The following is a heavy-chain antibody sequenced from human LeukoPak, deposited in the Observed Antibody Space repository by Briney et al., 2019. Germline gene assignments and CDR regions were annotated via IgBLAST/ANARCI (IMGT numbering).Heavy chain of an antibody. D-gene: IGHD2-8*01. J-gene: IGHJ4*02. CDR3: AKCIVLMVYASSFDY. CDR1: GFTFSSYA. Sequence: GGSLRLSCAASGFTFSSYAMSWVRQAPGKGLEWVSAISGSGGSTYYADSVKGRFTISRDNSKNTLYLQMNSLRAEDTAVYYCAKCIVLMVYASSFDYWGQGTLVTVSS. CDR2: ISGSGGST. V-gene: IGHV3-23*01.